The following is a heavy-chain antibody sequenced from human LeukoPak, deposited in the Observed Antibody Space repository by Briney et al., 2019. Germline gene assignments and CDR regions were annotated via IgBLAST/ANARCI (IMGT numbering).Heavy chain of an antibody. CDR3: AKDTLTYTAMVPGEDYFDY. Sequence: ASVKVSCKVSGYTLTELSMHWVRQAPGKGLEWMGGFDPEDGETIYAQKFQGRVTMTRDTSTSTVYMELSSLRSEDTAVYYCAKDTLTYTAMVPGEDYFDYWGQGTLVTVSS. V-gene: IGHV1-24*01. J-gene: IGHJ4*02. CDR1: GYTLTELS. D-gene: IGHD5-18*01. CDR2: FDPEDGET.